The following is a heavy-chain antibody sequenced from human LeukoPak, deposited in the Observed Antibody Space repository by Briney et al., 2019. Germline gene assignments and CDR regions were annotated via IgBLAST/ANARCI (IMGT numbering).Heavy chain of an antibody. CDR3: ARSTVYSGS. J-gene: IGHJ4*02. V-gene: IGHV4-39*01. D-gene: IGHD1-26*01. CDR1: GGSISSSSYY. CDR2: IYYSGST. Sequence: PSETLSLTCTVSGGSISSSSYYWGWIRQPPGKGLEWIGSIYYSGSTYYNPSLKSRVTISVDTSKNQFSLKLRSVTAADTAVYYCARSTVYSGSWGQGTQVTVSS.